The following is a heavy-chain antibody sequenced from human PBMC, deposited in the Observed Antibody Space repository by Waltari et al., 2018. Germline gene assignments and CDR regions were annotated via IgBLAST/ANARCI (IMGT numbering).Heavy chain of an antibody. Sequence: EVQLVESGGGLIQPGGSLRLSCAASGFTVSSNYMSWVRQAPGKGLEWVSVIYSGGSTYYADSVKGRVTISRDNSKNTLYLQMNSLRAEDTAVYYCARRHFWSGYYYYGMDVWGQGTTVTVSS. CDR1: GFTVSSNY. CDR3: ARRHFWSGYYYYGMDV. CDR2: IYSGGST. J-gene: IGHJ6*02. D-gene: IGHD3-3*02. V-gene: IGHV3-53*01.